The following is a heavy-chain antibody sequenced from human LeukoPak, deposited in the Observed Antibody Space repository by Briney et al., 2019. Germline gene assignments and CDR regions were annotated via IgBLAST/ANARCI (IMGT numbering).Heavy chain of an antibody. CDR2: IYPSGDST. D-gene: IGHD6-19*01. CDR3: AKDVKPDSGRDVDY. Sequence: GGSLRLSCAASGFTFGSFSMNWVRQAPGKGLEWVSAIYPSGDSTYYADSVKGRFTISRDNSRNTLYLQMHSLSAEDTAVYYCAKDVKPDSGRDVDYWGQGTLVTVSP. V-gene: IGHV3-23*01. CDR1: GFTFGSFS. J-gene: IGHJ4*02.